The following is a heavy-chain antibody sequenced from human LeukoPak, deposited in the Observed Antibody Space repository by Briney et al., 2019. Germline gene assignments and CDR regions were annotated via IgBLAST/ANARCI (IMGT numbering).Heavy chain of an antibody. CDR3: ASHRAGGGSGLDY. Sequence: KVGASLKISCKGSGYSFTDYWIGWVRQMPGKGLDWMGIIYPGDSDTRYSPSFQGQVTISADKSISTAYLQWSSLKASDTAMYYCASHRAGGGSGLDYWGQGTLVTVSS. V-gene: IGHV5-51*01. J-gene: IGHJ4*02. CDR2: IYPGDSDT. D-gene: IGHD2-15*01. CDR1: GYSFTDYW.